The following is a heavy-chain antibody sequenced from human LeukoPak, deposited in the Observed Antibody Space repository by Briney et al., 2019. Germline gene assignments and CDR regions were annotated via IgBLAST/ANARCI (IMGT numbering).Heavy chain of an antibody. J-gene: IGHJ4*02. D-gene: IGHD3-22*01. CDR1: GYTFTSYG. Sequence: EASVKVSCKASGYTFTSYGISWVRQAPGQGLEWMGWISAYNGNTNYAQKLQGRVTMTTDTSTSTAYMELRSLRSDDTAVYYCARTGNYYDSSGHLGADYWGQGTLVTVSS. CDR3: ARTGNYYDSSGHLGADY. CDR2: ISAYNGNT. V-gene: IGHV1-18*01.